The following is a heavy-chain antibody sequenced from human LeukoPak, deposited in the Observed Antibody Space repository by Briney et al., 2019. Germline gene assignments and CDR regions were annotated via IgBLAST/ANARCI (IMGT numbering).Heavy chain of an antibody. CDR3: AKDPYLIY. Sequence: GGSLRLSCAASGFTFSVYTMNWVRQAPGKGLEWVASIGGTRNYVYYADSVKGRFTMSRDNAENSLYLQMTSLRAEDTAVYYCAKDPYLIYWGQGTLVTVSS. CDR2: IGGTRNYV. V-gene: IGHV3-21*01. J-gene: IGHJ4*02. D-gene: IGHD2-8*01. CDR1: GFTFSVYT.